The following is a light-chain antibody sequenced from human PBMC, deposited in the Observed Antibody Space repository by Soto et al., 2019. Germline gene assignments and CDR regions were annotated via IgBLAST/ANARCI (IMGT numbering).Light chain of an antibody. CDR3: QVYGPSPPIT. CDR2: GVS. J-gene: IGKJ5*01. CDR1: QSVIGRQ. V-gene: IGKV3-20*01. Sequence: EVVVTQSRGTLSLAPGERATLSCRASQSVIGRQLAWYQHKPGQAPRLLMFGVSNRATGIPDRFTGSGSGTDLTLTISRLEPEDFAVYYCQVYGPSPPITFGQGTRLEIK.